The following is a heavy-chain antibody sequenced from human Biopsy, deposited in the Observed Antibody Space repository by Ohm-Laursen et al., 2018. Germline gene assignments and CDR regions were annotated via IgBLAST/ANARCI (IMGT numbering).Heavy chain of an antibody. Sequence: SLRLSCAASGFIFSTYGMHWVRQAPGQGLEHVAAINSNGGTTYYVNSVKGRFTISRGNSKNTVSLQMGSLRSEDMAVYYCARGNSENNYYFAMDVWGQGTTVTVSS. J-gene: IGHJ6*02. D-gene: IGHD1-26*01. CDR3: ARGNSENNYYFAMDV. V-gene: IGHV3-64*01. CDR2: INSNGGTT. CDR1: GFIFSTYG.